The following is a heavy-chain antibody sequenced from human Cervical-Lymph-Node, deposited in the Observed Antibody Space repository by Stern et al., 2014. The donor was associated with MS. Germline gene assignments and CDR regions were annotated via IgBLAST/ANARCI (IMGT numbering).Heavy chain of an antibody. CDR2: ISHDGCKK. J-gene: IGHJ4*02. D-gene: IGHD6-19*01. Sequence: QVQLVQSGGGVVQPGRSLRLSCAGSGFTFSTYGIHWVRQAPGQGLEWVALISHDGCKKSYVDSVKGRVTISRDNSKNTVYVHMNSLRDEDTAVYYCAKDRGSGWSLDYWGQGTLVIVSS. CDR3: AKDRGSGWSLDY. CDR1: GFTFSTYG. V-gene: IGHV3-30*18.